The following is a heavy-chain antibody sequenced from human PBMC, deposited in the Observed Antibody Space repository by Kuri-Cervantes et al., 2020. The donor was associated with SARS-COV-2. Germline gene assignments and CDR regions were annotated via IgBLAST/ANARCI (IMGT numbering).Heavy chain of an antibody. CDR2: ISGSGGIT. Sequence: GGSLRLPCAASGFTFSSYAMSWVRQAPGKGLEWVSAISGSGGITFYAGSVEGRFTISRDNSKNTLYLQMHSLRAEDTAVYYCAKGLGYCSSTSCRYYYYYYGMDVWGQGTTVTVSS. D-gene: IGHD2-2*01. V-gene: IGHV3-23*01. CDR3: AKGLGYCSSTSCRYYYYYYGMDV. CDR1: GFTFSSYA. J-gene: IGHJ6*02.